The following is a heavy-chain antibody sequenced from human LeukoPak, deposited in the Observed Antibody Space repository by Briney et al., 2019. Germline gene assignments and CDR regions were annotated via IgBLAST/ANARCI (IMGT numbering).Heavy chain of an antibody. D-gene: IGHD2-15*01. V-gene: IGHV1-18*01. Sequence: GASVKVSCKASGYTFTSYGISWVRQAPGQGLEWMGWISAYNGNTNYAQKLQGRVTMTTDTSTSTAYMELRSLRSDDTAVYYCARDSDIVVVVAAHFDYWGQGTLVTVSS. J-gene: IGHJ4*02. CDR1: GYTFTSYG. CDR2: ISAYNGNT. CDR3: ARDSDIVVVVAAHFDY.